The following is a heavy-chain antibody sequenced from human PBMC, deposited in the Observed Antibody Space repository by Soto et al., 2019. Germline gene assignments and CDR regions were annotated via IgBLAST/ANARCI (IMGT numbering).Heavy chain of an antibody. Sequence: ASVKVSCKASGYTITNFYIHWVRQAPGQGLEWMGIINPNGGSTNYAHNFQGRVTITRDTSTSTVYMDLSSLRSGDTAVYYCARGLGSGDYWGRGTLVTVSS. J-gene: IGHJ4*02. V-gene: IGHV1-46*03. D-gene: IGHD6-25*01. CDR1: GYTITNFY. CDR2: INPNGGST. CDR3: ARGLGSGDY.